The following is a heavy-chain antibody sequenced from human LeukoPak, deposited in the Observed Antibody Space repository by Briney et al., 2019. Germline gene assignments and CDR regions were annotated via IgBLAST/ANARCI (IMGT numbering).Heavy chain of an antibody. D-gene: IGHD2-21*01. Sequence: ASVKVSFKASGYTFTSHGITWVRQAPGQGLEWMGWISFYDGKTNYAQNVQARVTMTTDTSTSTAYMELRSLRSDDTAVYYCASAPRGTIIPYELPAGPWGQGTLVTVSS. J-gene: IGHJ5*02. CDR2: ISFYDGKT. CDR3: ASAPRGTIIPYELPAGP. V-gene: IGHV1-18*01. CDR1: GYTFTSHG.